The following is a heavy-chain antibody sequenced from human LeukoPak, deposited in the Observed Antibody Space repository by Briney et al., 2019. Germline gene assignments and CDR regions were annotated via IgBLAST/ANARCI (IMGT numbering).Heavy chain of an antibody. Sequence: GGSLRLSCAASGFTFSCYAMSWVRQAPRKGLEWVSAISGSGGSTYYADSVKGRFTISRDNAKNSPYLQMNSLRAEDTAVYYCARDEYYDSSGYTSWGQGTLVTVSS. V-gene: IGHV3-23*01. J-gene: IGHJ4*02. CDR1: GFTFSCYA. CDR2: ISGSGGST. CDR3: ARDEYYDSSGYTS. D-gene: IGHD3-22*01.